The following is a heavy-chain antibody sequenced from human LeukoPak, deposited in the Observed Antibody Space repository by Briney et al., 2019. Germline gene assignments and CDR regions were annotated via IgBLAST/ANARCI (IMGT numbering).Heavy chain of an antibody. V-gene: IGHV3-66*01. D-gene: IGHD5-12*01. CDR2: IYSGGST. CDR3: ASRDGYNLDYYYGMDV. J-gene: IGHJ6*02. Sequence: GGSLRLSCAASGFTVSSNYMSWVRQAPGKGLEWVSVIYSGGSTYYADSVKGRFTISGDNSKNTLYLQMNSLRAEDTAVYYCASRDGYNLDYYYGMDVWGQGTTVTVSS. CDR1: GFTVSSNY.